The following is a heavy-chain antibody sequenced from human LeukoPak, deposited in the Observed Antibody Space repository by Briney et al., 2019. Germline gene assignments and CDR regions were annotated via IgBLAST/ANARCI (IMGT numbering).Heavy chain of an antibody. CDR2: IWYDGSNK. J-gene: IGHJ4*02. CDR3: ARDSDHVYYDSGPGNY. V-gene: IGHV3-33*01. CDR1: GFTFSSYG. Sequence: GGSLRLSCAASGFTFSSYGMHWVRQAPGKGLEWVAVIWYDGSNKYYADSVKGRFTISRDNSKNTLYLQMNSLRAEDTAVYYCARDSDHVYYDSGPGNYWGQGTLVTVSS. D-gene: IGHD3-22*01.